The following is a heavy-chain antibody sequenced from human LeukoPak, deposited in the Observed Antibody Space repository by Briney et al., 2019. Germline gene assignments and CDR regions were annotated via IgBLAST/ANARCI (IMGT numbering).Heavy chain of an antibody. J-gene: IGHJ6*02. V-gene: IGHV3-7*01. CDR3: ASYGSGSYYIPLYYYYYGMDV. Sequence: GGSLRLSCAASGFTFSSYWMSWVRQAPGKGLEWVANIKQDGSEKYYVDSVKGRLTISRDNAKNSLYLQMNSLRAEDTAVYYCASYGSGSYYIPLYYYYYGMDVWGQGTTVTVSS. D-gene: IGHD3-10*01. CDR1: GFTFSSYW. CDR2: IKQDGSEK.